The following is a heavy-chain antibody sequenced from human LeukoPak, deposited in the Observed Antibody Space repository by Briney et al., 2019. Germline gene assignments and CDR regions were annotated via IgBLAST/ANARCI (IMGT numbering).Heavy chain of an antibody. Sequence: PSETLSLTCTVSGGSISSSSYYWGWIRQPPGKGLEWIGYIYYSGSTNYNPSLKSRVTISVDTSKNQFSLKLSSVTAADTAVYYCARRATYYYDSSGYSVELGYYFDYWGQGTLVTVSS. CDR3: ARRATYYYDSSGYSVELGYYFDY. CDR1: GGSISSSSYY. D-gene: IGHD3-22*01. CDR2: IYYSGST. V-gene: IGHV4-61*05. J-gene: IGHJ4*02.